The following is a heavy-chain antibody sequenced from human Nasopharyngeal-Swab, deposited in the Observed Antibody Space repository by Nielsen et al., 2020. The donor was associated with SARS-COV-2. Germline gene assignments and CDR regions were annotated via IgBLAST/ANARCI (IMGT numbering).Heavy chain of an antibody. V-gene: IGHV4-59*01. CDR3: ARVGGTYTFDH. CDR2: IYYSGST. CDR1: GGSISSYY. J-gene: IGHJ4*02. D-gene: IGHD1-26*01. Sequence: SDTLSLTCTVSGGSISSYYWSWIRQPPGKGLEWIGYIYYSGSTNYNPSLKSRLTISVDTSKNQFSLKLSSVTAADTAVYYCARVGGTYTFDHWGQGTLVTVSS.